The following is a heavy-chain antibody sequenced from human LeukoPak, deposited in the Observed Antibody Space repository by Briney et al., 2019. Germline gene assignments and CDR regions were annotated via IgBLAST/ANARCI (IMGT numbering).Heavy chain of an antibody. CDR1: GFTFSSYG. V-gene: IGHV3-30*03. CDR3: ARAREQYSLGSHYYFDY. CDR2: ISYVGSNK. J-gene: IGHJ4*02. D-gene: IGHD3-10*01. Sequence: GRCLSLSCAPSGFTFSSYGIHCVRQSAGKGLEGVAVISYVGSNKYYTDSVNGRFTISRDNSNNTLYLQMNSLRAEDTAVYYCARAREQYSLGSHYYFDYWGQGTLVTAYS.